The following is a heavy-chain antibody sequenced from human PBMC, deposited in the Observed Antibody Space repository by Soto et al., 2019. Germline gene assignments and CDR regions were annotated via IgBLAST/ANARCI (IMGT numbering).Heavy chain of an antibody. CDR1: GFSLSTSGVG. D-gene: IGHD6-19*01. CDR3: EHRDGSGWYDYFDY. Sequence: QITLKESGPTLVKPTQTLTLTCTFSGFSLSTSGVGVGWIRQPPGKALEWLGIIYWDNDKRNSPSLKNRITIPKNTSKNQVVLTMTNMDPVDTATYYCEHRDGSGWYDYFDYWGQGTLVTVSS. V-gene: IGHV2-5*02. J-gene: IGHJ4*02. CDR2: IYWDNDK.